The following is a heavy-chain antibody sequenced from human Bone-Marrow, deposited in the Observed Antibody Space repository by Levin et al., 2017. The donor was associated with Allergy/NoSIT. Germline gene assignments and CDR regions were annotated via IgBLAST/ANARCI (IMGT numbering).Heavy chain of an antibody. Sequence: GGSLRLSCAASGFPFNSYAMSWVRQVPGKGLEWVSGLSAGGDGTNYADSVKGRFTLSRDNSKNTLYLQLSSLRADATAVYYCAKDRGGYSYGHGFDYWGQGTLVTVSS. CDR2: LSAGGDGT. J-gene: IGHJ4*02. CDR3: AKDRGGYSYGHGFDY. V-gene: IGHV3-23*01. CDR1: GFPFNSYA. D-gene: IGHD5-18*01.